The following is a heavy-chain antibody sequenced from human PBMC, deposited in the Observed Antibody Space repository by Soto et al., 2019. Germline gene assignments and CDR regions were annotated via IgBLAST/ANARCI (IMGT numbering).Heavy chain of an antibody. CDR2: ISGSGGST. J-gene: IGHJ3*02. D-gene: IGHD3-3*01. V-gene: IGHV3-23*01. CDR1: GFTFSSYA. Sequence: GGSLRLSCAASGFTFSSYAMSWVRQAPGKGLEWVSAISGSGGSTYYADSVKGRFTISRDNSKNTLYLQMNSLRAEDTAVYYCAKDLFLSTIFGDDNQVNAFDIWGQGTMVTVSS. CDR3: AKDLFLSTIFGDDNQVNAFDI.